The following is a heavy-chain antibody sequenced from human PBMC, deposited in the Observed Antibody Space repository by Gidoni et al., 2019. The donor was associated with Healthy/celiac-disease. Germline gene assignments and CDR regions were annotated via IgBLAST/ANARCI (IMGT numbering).Heavy chain of an antibody. D-gene: IGHD4-17*01. CDR3: ASRDDYGDHVFDY. J-gene: IGHJ4*02. CDR1: GGSLSSSSYY. CDR2: IYYSGST. V-gene: IGHV4-39*01. Sequence: QLQLHESVPGLVTPAETLSLTCPVSGGSLSSSSYYWGWIRQPPGKGLAWIGSIYYSGSTYYNPSLKSGVTISVDTSKNQFSLTLSSVTAADTAVYYCASRDDYGDHVFDYWGQGTLVTVSS.